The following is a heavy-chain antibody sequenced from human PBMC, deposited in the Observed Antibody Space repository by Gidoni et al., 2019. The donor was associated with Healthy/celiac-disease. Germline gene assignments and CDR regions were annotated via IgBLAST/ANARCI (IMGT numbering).Heavy chain of an antibody. CDR1: GFTFSSYA. Sequence: EVQLLESGGGLVQPGGSLRLSCAASGFTFSSYAMRWVRQAPGQGLEWCSASSGSGGSTYYADSVKGRFTISRDNSKNTLYLQMNSLRAEDTAVYYCAKGGSVAVAGPVDYWGQGTLVTVSS. D-gene: IGHD6-19*01. J-gene: IGHJ4*02. V-gene: IGHV3-23*01. CDR2: SSGSGGST. CDR3: AKGGSVAVAGPVDY.